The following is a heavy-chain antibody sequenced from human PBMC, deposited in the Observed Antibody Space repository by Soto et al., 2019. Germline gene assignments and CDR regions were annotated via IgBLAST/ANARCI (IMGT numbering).Heavy chain of an antibody. CDR1: GFTFSSYS. V-gene: IGHV3-48*02. J-gene: IGHJ3*01. CDR2: ISSSSSMI. CDR3: AAGIYTHAFDV. D-gene: IGHD1-20*01. Sequence: EVPLVESGGGLVRPGGSLRLSCAASGFTFSSYSMNWVRQAPGRGLEWVSYISSSSSMIYYADSVKGRFTISRDNAKNSLYLHLNRLRDEDTVVYYSAAGIYTHAFDVWGQGTIVSVSS.